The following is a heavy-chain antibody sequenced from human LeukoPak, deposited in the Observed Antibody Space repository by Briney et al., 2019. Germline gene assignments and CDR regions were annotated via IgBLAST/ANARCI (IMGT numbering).Heavy chain of an antibody. CDR3: ARVTKRPRGHFDY. V-gene: IGHV4-31*03. J-gene: IGHJ4*02. CDR2: IYYSGST. CDR1: GGSISSGGYY. Sequence: SETLSLTCTVSGGSISSGGYYWSWIRQHPGKGLEWIGYIYYSGSTYYNPPLKSRVTISVDTSKNQFSLKLSSVTAADTAVYYCARVTKRPRGHFDYWGQGTLVTVSS.